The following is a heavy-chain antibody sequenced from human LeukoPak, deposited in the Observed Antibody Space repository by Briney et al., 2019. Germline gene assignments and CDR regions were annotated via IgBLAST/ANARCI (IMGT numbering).Heavy chain of an antibody. CDR2: ISSTGGTT. V-gene: IGHV3-23*01. CDR3: AKNGDRGAYCTGGTCYPYFYYYMDV. Sequence: VQPGGTLRLSCAASGITFSSYGMSWVRQAPGKGLEWVSSISSTGGTTYYADSVKGRFTISRDNSKNTLYLQMNSLRAEDTAIYCCAKNGDRGAYCTGGTCYPYFYYYMDVWGKGTTVTI. J-gene: IGHJ6*03. D-gene: IGHD2-15*01. CDR1: GITFSSYG.